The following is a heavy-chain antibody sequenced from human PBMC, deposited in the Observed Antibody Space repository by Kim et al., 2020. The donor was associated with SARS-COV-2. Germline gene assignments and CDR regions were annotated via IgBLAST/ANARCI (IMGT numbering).Heavy chain of an antibody. CDR1: GFAFSSYA. Sequence: GGSLRLSCAASGFAFSSYAMNWVRQTPGKGLEWVSSITFTGVSTYYADSVKGRFTISRDNSKNTLHLHMNSLRAEDTALYYCAKDLGLRFPDAFDIWGQGTLVTVSS. D-gene: IGHD3-3*01. J-gene: IGHJ3*02. V-gene: IGHV3-23*01. CDR2: ITFTGVST. CDR3: AKDLGLRFPDAFDI.